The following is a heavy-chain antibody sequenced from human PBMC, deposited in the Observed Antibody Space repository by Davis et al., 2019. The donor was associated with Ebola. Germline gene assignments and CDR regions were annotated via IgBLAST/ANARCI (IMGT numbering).Heavy chain of an antibody. CDR3: ARVDTVTSKPVDY. V-gene: IGHV4-4*02. J-gene: IGHJ4*02. D-gene: IGHD4-17*01. Sequence: PSETLSLTCGVSGVSISSAMWWSWVRQLPGRGLEWLGEVHHSGTTNYNPSLKSRVTISVDTSKNQFSLKLSSVTAADTAVYYCARVDTVTSKPVDYWGQGTLVTVSS. CDR1: GVSISSAMW. CDR2: VHHSGTT.